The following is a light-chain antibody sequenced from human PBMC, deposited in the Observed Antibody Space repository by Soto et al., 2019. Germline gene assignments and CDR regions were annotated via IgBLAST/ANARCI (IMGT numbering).Light chain of an antibody. CDR3: QQYNSYPWT. J-gene: IGKJ1*01. V-gene: IGKV1-5*03. Sequence: DIQMKQSPSTLSASVGDRVAITCRASQSIRSWLAWYQQKPGKAPNLLIYQASNLKSGVPSRFSGSGSGTEYTLTISSLQPDDFATYYCQQYNSYPWTFGQGTKVEIK. CDR1: QSIRSW. CDR2: QAS.